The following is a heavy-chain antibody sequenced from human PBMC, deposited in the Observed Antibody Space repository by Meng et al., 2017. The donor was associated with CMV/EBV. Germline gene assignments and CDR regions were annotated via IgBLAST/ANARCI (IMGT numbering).Heavy chain of an antibody. J-gene: IGHJ6*02. CDR2: IIPVVGIA. D-gene: IGHD6-13*01. CDR1: GGTVSSYT. Sequence: SVKVSCKASGGTVSSYTISWVRQAPGQGLEWMGRIIPVVGIANYAQKFQGRVTTTADKPRSTAYMELSSLRSDDTAVYYCARDRVYSSTWLGSPETDYFHNGLDVWGQGTAVTVSS. CDR3: ARDRVYSSTWLGSPETDYFHNGLDV. V-gene: IGHV1-69*04.